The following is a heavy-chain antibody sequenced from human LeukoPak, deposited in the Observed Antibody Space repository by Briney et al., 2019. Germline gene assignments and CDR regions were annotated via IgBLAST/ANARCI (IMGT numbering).Heavy chain of an antibody. CDR3: ARVGVVVPAASLAHRDAFDI. CDR2: IIPIFGTA. V-gene: IGHV1-69*05. D-gene: IGHD2-2*01. CDR1: GGTFSSFA. Sequence: ASVKVSCKASGGTFSSFAISWVRQAPGQGLEWMGGIIPIFGTANYAQKFQGRVTITTDESTSTAYMELSSLRSEDTAVYYCARVGVVVPAASLAHRDAFDIWGQGAMVTVSS. J-gene: IGHJ3*02.